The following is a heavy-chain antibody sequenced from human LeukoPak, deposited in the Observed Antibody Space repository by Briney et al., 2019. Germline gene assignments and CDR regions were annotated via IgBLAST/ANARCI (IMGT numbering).Heavy chain of an antibody. CDR2: IYTSGST. J-gene: IGHJ4*02. V-gene: IGHV4-61*02. CDR1: GGSISSGSYY. Sequence: SQTLSLTCTVSGGSISSGSYYWRWIRQPAGKGLEWIGRIYTSGSTNYNPSLKSRVTISVDTSKNQFSLKLSSVTAADTAVYYCARVNTIFGVADYWGQGTLVTVSS. CDR3: ARVNTIFGVADY. D-gene: IGHD3-3*01.